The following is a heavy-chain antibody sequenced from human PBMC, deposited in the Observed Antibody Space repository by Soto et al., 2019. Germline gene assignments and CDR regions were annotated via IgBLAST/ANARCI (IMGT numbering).Heavy chain of an antibody. V-gene: IGHV4-34*01. D-gene: IGHD3-22*01. CDR3: ARESGEYYYDSSGYSLDAFDI. J-gene: IGHJ3*02. Sequence: SETLSLTCAVYGGSFSGYYWGWIRQPPGKGLEWIGEINHSGSTNYNPSLKSRVTISVDTSKNQFSLKLSSVTAADTAVYYCARESGEYYYDSSGYSLDAFDIWGQGTMVTVSS. CDR1: GGSFSGYY. CDR2: INHSGST.